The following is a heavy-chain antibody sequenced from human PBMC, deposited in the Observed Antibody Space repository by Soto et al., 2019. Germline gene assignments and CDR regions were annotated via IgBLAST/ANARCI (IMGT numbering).Heavy chain of an antibody. D-gene: IGHD6-13*01. CDR2: MKPSTGDS. V-gene: IGHV1-8*01. CDR3: ARGGPAAGFDL. Sequence: ASAKVSCKSSGYTFTSNDINWVRQASGQGLEWMGWMKPSTGDSGYAQDFQGRITMTRDTATSTAYMELSSLRSEDTAVYYCARGGPAAGFDLWGQGTLVTVSS. CDR1: GYTFTSND. J-gene: IGHJ4*02.